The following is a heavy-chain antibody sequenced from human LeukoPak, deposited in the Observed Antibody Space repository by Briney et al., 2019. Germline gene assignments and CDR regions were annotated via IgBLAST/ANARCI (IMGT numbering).Heavy chain of an antibody. CDR2: ISGSGGST. J-gene: IGHJ5*02. CDR1: GLTFSSYA. CDR3: ARKIAAAGLNWFDP. D-gene: IGHD6-13*01. V-gene: IGHV3-23*01. Sequence: GGSLRLSCAASGLTFSSYAMSWVRQAPGKGLEWVSAISGSGGSTYYADSVKGRFTISRDNSKNTLYLQMNSLRAEDTAVYYCARKIAAAGLNWFDPWGQGTLDTVSS.